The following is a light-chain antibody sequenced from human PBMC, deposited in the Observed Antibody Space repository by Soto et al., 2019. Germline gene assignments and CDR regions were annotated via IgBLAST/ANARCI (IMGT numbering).Light chain of an antibody. CDR3: CSYAGSSTLV. CDR2: EGS. CDR1: SSDVGSYKF. V-gene: IGLV2-23*01. J-gene: IGLJ2*01. Sequence: QSALTQPASVSGSPGQSITISFTGTSSDVGSYKFVSWYQQHPGKAPKLMIYEGSKRPSGVSNRFSGSKSGNTASLTISGLQAEDEADYYCCSYAGSSTLVFGGGTKLTVL.